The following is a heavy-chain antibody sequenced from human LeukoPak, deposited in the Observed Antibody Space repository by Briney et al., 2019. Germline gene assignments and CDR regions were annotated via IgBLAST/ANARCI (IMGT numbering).Heavy chain of an antibody. CDR1: GGSISSYY. D-gene: IGHD1-7*01. V-gene: IGHV4-4*07. Sequence: PSETLSLTCTVSGGSISSYYWSWIRQPAGKGLEWIGRIYTSGSTNYNPSLKSRVTMSVDTSKNQFSLKLRSVTAADTAVYYCARVRTGTTVIRSYYFDYWGQGTLVTVSS. CDR2: IYTSGST. J-gene: IGHJ4*02. CDR3: ARVRTGTTVIRSYYFDY.